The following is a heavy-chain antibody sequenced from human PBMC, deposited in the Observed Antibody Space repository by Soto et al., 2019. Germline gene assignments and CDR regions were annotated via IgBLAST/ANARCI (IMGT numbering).Heavy chain of an antibody. V-gene: IGHV4-30-4*01. CDR3: ARGGSYDYYYFDY. CDR1: GGSISSGDYY. Sequence: SETLSLTCTVSGGSISSGDYYWSWIRQPPGKGLEWIGYIYYSGSTYYNPSLKSRVTISVDTSKNQFSLKLSSVTAADTAVYYCARGGSYDYYYFDYWGQGTLVTVSS. D-gene: IGHD5-12*01. CDR2: IYYSGST. J-gene: IGHJ4*02.